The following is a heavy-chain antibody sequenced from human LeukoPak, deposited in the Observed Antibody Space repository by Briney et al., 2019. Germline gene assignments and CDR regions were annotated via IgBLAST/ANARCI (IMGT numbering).Heavy chain of an antibody. CDR2: IYYSGST. V-gene: IGHV4-39*07. Sequence: SETLSLTCTVSGGSISSSSYYWGWIRQPPGKGLEWIGSIYYSGSTYYNPSLKSRVTISVDTSKNQFSLKLSSVTAADTAVYYCARSGSYSGPYMYWGQGTVVTVSS. CDR1: GGSISSSSYY. J-gene: IGHJ4*02. D-gene: IGHD1-26*01. CDR3: ARSGSYSGPYMY.